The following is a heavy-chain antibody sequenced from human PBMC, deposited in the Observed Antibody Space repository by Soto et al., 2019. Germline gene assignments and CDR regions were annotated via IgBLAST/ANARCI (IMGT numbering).Heavy chain of an antibody. CDR3: ARDGTGIRTSKTLSSIVAYYYYYMDV. V-gene: IGHV3-33*01. D-gene: IGHD1-1*01. J-gene: IGHJ6*03. CDR1: GFTFSSYG. CDR2: IWYDGSNK. Sequence: QVQLVESGGGVVQPGRSLRLSCAASGFTFSSYGMHWVRQAPGKGLEWVAVIWYDGSNKYYADSMKGRFTISRDNSKKTLDLKMNSLRAEDTAVYYCARDGTGIRTSKTLSSIVAYYYYYMDVWGKGTTVTVSS.